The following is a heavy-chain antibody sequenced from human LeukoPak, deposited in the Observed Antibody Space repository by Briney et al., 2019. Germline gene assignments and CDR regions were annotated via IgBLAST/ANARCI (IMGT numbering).Heavy chain of an antibody. CDR3: ARGAPLKRIIMVRGDANVFDI. CDR2: IIPIFGTA. D-gene: IGHD3-10*01. V-gene: IGHV1-69*13. J-gene: IGHJ3*02. Sequence: VNVCCKASGGTFSSYAISWVRQAPGQGLEWMGGIIPIFGTANYAQKFQGRVTSTADESTSTAYMELSSLRSEDTAVYYCARGAPLKRIIMVRGDANVFDIWGQGKIGTVSS. CDR1: GGTFSSYA.